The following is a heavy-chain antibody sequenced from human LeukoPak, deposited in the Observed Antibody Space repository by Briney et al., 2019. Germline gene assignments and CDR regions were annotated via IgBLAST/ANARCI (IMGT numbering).Heavy chain of an antibody. CDR2: IYPGDSET. V-gene: IGHV5-51*01. CDR1: GYTFTSYW. CDR3: ARQATIDYFDY. Sequence: GESLKISCKGSGYTFTSYWIGWVRQMPGKDLEWMGIIYPGDSETRYSPSFQGQVTISVDKSISTPYLQWSSLKAPDSAMYYCARQATIDYFDYWGQGTLVTVSS. D-gene: IGHD5-24*01. J-gene: IGHJ4*02.